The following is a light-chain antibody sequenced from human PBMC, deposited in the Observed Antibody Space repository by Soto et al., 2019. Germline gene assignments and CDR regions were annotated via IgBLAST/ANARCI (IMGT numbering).Light chain of an antibody. CDR3: QQYDSVFT. V-gene: IGKV1-33*01. CDR1: QSISSY. Sequence: EIQMTQSPSSLSASVGDIVTITCRASQSISSYLNWYQQKPGKAPKLLIYGASNLETGVPSRFSGSGSGTDFTFTISSLQAEDIATYFCQQYDSVFTFGQGTRLEV. J-gene: IGKJ5*01. CDR2: GAS.